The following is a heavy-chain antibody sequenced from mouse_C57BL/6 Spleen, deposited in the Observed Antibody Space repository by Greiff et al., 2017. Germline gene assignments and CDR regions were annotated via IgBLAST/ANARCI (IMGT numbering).Heavy chain of an antibody. CDR3: TREEGWLLRMFAY. D-gene: IGHD2-3*01. J-gene: IGHJ3*01. CDR1: GYAFSSSW. CDR2: IDPETGGT. Sequence: VQLQQSGPELVKPGASVKISCKASGYAFSSSWMNWVKQTPVHGLEWIGAIDPETGGTAYNQKFKGKAILTADKSSSTAYMELRSLTSEDSAVYYCTREEGWLLRMFAYWGQGTLVTVSA. V-gene: IGHV1-15*01.